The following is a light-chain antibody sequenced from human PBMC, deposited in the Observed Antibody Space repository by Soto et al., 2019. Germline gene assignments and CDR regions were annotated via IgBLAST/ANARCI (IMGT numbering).Light chain of an antibody. CDR1: QSVGSS. V-gene: IGKV3-15*01. CDR2: GPS. J-gene: IGKJ5*01. Sequence: EIVMTQSPATLSVSPGERATLSCRASQSVGSSLAWYQQRPGQAPRLLIYGPSTRATGIPARFSGSGSGTDFTLTISSLQSEDFAVYYCQQYNNWPLTFGQGTRPEIK. CDR3: QQYNNWPLT.